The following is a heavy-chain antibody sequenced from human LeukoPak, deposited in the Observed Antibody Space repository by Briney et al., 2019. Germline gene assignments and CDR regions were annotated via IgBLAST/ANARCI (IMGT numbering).Heavy chain of an antibody. CDR2: IIPILGIA. D-gene: IGHD3-9*01. CDR1: GGTFSSYA. V-gene: IGHV1-69*04. Sequence: SVKVSCKASGGTFSSYAISWVRQAPGQGLEWMGRIIPILGIANYAQKFQGRVTITADKSTSTAYMELSSLRSEDMAVYYCARLRYFDWIHDYWGQGTLVTVSS. CDR3: ARLRYFDWIHDY. J-gene: IGHJ4*02.